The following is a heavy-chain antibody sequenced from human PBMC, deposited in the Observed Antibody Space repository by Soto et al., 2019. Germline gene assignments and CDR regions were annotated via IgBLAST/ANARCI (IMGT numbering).Heavy chain of an antibody. CDR1: GFTFSFYD. CDR3: ARKASDDLDY. V-gene: IGHV3-48*03. J-gene: IGHJ4*02. CDR2: ISSGGGTV. D-gene: IGHD1-1*01. Sequence: HPGGSLRLSCAASGFTFSFYDVNWVRQAPGKGLEWVSYISSGGGTVYYADSVKGRFTISRDNAKNSLYLQMNSLRAEDTAVYYCARKASDDLDYWGQGTLVTVSS.